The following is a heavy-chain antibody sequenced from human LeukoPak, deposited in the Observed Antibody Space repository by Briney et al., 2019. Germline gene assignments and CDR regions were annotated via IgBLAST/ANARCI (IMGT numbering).Heavy chain of an antibody. CDR2: MNPNSGTT. V-gene: IGHV1-8*03. Sequence: ASVKVSFKASGYTFTSYDINWVRQATGQGLEWMGWMNPNSGTTGYAQKFQGRVTITRNTSISTAYMELSSLRSEDTAVYYCARGPSMRMVRGVISRYYFDYWGQGTLVTVSS. J-gene: IGHJ4*02. D-gene: IGHD3-10*01. CDR1: GYTFTSYD. CDR3: ARGPSMRMVRGVISRYYFDY.